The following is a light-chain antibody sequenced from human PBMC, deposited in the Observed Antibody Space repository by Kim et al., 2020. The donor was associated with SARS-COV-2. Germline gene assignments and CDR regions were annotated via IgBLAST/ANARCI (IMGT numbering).Light chain of an antibody. V-gene: IGKV1-33*01. CDR2: DAS. J-gene: IGKJ2*01. Sequence: ASVGDRVTITCHASQEISNYLNWYQQKPGKAPKLLIYDASNLETGVPSRFSGSGSGTYFTFTISSLQPEDIATYYCQQYDNLPPYTFGQGTKLEI. CDR3: QQYDNLPPYT. CDR1: QEISNY.